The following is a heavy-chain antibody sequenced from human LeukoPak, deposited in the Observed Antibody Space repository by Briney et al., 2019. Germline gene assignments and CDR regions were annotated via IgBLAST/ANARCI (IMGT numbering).Heavy chain of an antibody. CDR1: GFTFSSYE. V-gene: IGHV3-48*03. D-gene: IGHD1-26*01. CDR2: ITDSGDST. J-gene: IGHJ4*02. CDR3: ARGHWELSS. Sequence: GGSLRLSCAASGFTFSSYEMNWVRQAPGKGLEWVSYITDSGDSTYYADSVKGRFTISRDNANKSLYLQMNSLRAEDTAVYYCARGHWELSSWGQGTLVTVSS.